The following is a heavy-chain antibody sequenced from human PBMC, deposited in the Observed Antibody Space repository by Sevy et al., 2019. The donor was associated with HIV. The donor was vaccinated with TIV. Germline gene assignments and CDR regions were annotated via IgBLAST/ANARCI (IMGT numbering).Heavy chain of an antibody. J-gene: IGHJ6*02. CDR3: ARDLYGDYRYYYYYYGMDV. Sequence: ASVKVSCKASGYTFTGYYMHWVRQAPGQGLEWMGWINPNSGGTNYAQKFQGRVTMTRDTSISTAYMELSRLRSDDTAGYYCARDLYGDYRYYYYYYGMDVWGQGTTVTVSS. V-gene: IGHV1-2*02. D-gene: IGHD4-17*01. CDR1: GYTFTGYY. CDR2: INPNSGGT.